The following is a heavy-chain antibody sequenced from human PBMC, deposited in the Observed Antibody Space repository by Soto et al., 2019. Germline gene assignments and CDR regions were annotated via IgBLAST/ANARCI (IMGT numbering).Heavy chain of an antibody. CDR3: ARVLTLQGQSIAACPASNKDYYYYGMDV. J-gene: IGHJ6*02. CDR2: ISYDGSNK. CDR1: GFTFSSYA. D-gene: IGHD6-6*01. V-gene: IGHV3-30-3*01. Sequence: GGSLRLSCAASGFTFSSYAMHWVRQAPGKGLEWVAVISYDGSNKYYADSVKGRFTISRDNSKNTLYLQMNSLRAEDTAVYYCARVLTLQGQSIAACPASNKDYYYYGMDVWGQRPTVTVS.